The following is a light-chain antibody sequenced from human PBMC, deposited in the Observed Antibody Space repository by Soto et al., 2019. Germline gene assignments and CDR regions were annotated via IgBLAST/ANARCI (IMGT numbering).Light chain of an antibody. V-gene: IGKV1-39*01. CDR1: HSISSW. CDR2: TTS. Sequence: IQMTQSPSSLSASVGDRVTITCRASHSISSWLAWYQQKPGKAPNLLIYTTSNLESGVPSRFSGSGSGTDFTLTISSLQPEDFATYFCQQSYSRPRTFGQGTKVDIK. J-gene: IGKJ1*01. CDR3: QQSYSRPRT.